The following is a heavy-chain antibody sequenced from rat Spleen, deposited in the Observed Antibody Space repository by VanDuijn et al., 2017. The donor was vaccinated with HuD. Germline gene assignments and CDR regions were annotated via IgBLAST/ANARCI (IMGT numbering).Heavy chain of an antibody. CDR2: ISAGGGST. J-gene: IGHJ2*01. CDR1: GFTFSNYY. CDR3: TTTVTEYNSFDY. Sequence: EVQLVESGGGLVQPGRSLKLSCAASGFTFSNYYMAWVRQAPTKGLEWVAYISAGGGSTYYRDSVKGRFTISRDNAKSTLCLQMDSLRSEDTATYYCTTTVTEYNSFDYWGQGVMVTVSS. V-gene: IGHV5-27*01. D-gene: IGHD1-4*01.